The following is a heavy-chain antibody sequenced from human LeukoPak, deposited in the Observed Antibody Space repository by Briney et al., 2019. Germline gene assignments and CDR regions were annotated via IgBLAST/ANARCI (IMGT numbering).Heavy chain of an antibody. Sequence: PSETLSLTCTVSGGSISSSSYYWGWIRQPPGKGLEWIGSIYYSGSTYYNPSLKSRVTISVDTSKNQFSLKLSSVTAADTAVYYCARRIGRYNWNDGAFFDYWGQGTLVTVSS. CDR2: IYYSGST. CDR3: ARRIGRYNWNDGAFFDY. D-gene: IGHD1-1*01. CDR1: GGSISSSSYY. V-gene: IGHV4-39*01. J-gene: IGHJ4*02.